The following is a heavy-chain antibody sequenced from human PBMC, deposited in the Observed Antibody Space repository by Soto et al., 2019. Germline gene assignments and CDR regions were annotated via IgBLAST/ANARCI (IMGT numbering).Heavy chain of an antibody. D-gene: IGHD1-20*01. J-gene: IGHJ6*02. CDR2: INHSGST. CDR3: ARGQGPRNWNLFYYYYGMDV. V-gene: IGHV4-34*01. Sequence: SETLSLTCAVYGGSFSGYYWSWIRQPPGKGLEWIGEINHSGSTNYNPSLKSRVTISVDTSKNQFSLKLSSVTAADTAVYYRARGQGPRNWNLFYYYYGMDVWGQGTTVTVSS. CDR1: GGSFSGYY.